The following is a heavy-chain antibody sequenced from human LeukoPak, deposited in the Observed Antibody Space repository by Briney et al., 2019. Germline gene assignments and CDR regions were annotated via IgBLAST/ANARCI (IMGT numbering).Heavy chain of an antibody. CDR2: ISAYNGNT. D-gene: IGHD3-3*01. J-gene: IGHJ4*02. CDR1: GYSENFYG. CDR3: ARDGQYDFWSGYLLTPFDY. V-gene: IGHV1-18*01. Sequence: ASVKVSCKTSGYSENFYGITWVRQAPGQGLEWMGWISAYNGNTNYAQKLQRRVTMTTDTSTSTAYMELRSLRSDDTAVYYCARDGQYDFWSGYLLTPFDYWGQGTLVTVSS.